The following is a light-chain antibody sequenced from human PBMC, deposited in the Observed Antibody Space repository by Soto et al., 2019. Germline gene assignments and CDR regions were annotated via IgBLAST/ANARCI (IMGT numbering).Light chain of an antibody. Sequence: DIQVTQSPSTLSASVGDRVTITCRASQTINSWLAWYQQKPGKAPKVLIFDASSLKTGVPSRFSGSGSGTEFTLTISNLQPDDFATYYCQQYNSYSWTFGQGTKVDIK. CDR3: QQYNSYSWT. CDR2: DAS. CDR1: QTINSW. V-gene: IGKV1-5*01. J-gene: IGKJ1*01.